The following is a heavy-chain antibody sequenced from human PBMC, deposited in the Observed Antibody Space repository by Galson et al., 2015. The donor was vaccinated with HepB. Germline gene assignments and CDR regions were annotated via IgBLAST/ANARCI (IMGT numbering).Heavy chain of an antibody. J-gene: IGHJ3*02. Sequence: LSLTCTVSGGSISSYYWSWIRQPPGKGLEQIGYVYYSGSTNYNPSLKSRVTISIDTSKKQFSLKLSSVTAADTAVYYCARGPPSHYYDSSGYYYVGAFDIWGQGTMVTVSS. CDR2: VYYSGST. D-gene: IGHD3-22*01. CDR3: ARGPPSHYYDSSGYYYVGAFDI. V-gene: IGHV4-59*01. CDR1: GGSISSYY.